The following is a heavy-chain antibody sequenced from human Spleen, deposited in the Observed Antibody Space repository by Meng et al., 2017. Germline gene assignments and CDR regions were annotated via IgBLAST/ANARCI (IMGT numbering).Heavy chain of an antibody. CDR3: ARRRSGSGLDC. J-gene: IGHJ4*02. D-gene: IGHD3-10*01. V-gene: IGHV4-34*01. CDR1: GGSFSGYY. Sequence: QVQLQQWGAGRLKPSETLSLTCAVYGGSFSGYYWSWIRQPPGKGLEWIGEINHSGSTNYNPSLKSRVTMFVDTSKNQFSLMLTSVTATDTAVYYCARRRSGSGLDCWGQGTLVTVSS. CDR2: INHSGST.